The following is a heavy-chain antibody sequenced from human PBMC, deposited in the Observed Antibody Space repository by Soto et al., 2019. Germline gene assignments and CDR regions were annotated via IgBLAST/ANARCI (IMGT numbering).Heavy chain of an antibody. CDR3: ARGKTSGYGFGGRKFLYYGLDV. V-gene: IGHV4-34*01. CDR1: GASLSDHY. J-gene: IGHJ6*02. Sequence: SETLSLTCTVFGASLSDHYWAFIRQSPWTWLEWIGEVHPSGSTDYNPSLKSRVTLSVDTSKNQFSLKVASVTAADTAVYFCARGKTSGYGFGGRKFLYYGLDVWGQGTTVTVSS. D-gene: IGHD5-12*01. CDR2: VHPSGST.